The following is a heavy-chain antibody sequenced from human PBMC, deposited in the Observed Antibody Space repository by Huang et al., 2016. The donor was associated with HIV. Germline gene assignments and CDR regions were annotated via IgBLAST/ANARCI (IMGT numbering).Heavy chain of an antibody. D-gene: IGHD1-26*01. CDR2: IFYSGSA. CDR1: GGSISGHF. Sequence: QVQLRESGPTLVKPSETLSLICTVSGGSISGHFWSWIRQSPGKGLEWIGSIFYSGSARYNPSLNSRLSISVDTSENFFCLKLSSVTAADTAVYYCARPKGTVGLSQFDSWGQGILVSVSS. V-gene: IGHV4-59*11. J-gene: IGHJ4*02. CDR3: ARPKGTVGLSQFDS.